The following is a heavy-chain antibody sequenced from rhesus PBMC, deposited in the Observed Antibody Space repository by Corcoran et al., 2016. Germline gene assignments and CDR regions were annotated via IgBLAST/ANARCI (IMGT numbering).Heavy chain of an antibody. J-gene: IGHJ4*01. D-gene: IGHD4-23*01. Sequence: EVQLVESGGRLAKPGGSLRLSCAASGFTFSNYWMNWVRQTPGKGLEWISAINSGGGSTYYADSVKGRFTISRDNSKNTLSLQMNSLRAEDTAVYYCAKEPEYTNWGYYFDYWGQGVLVTVSS. CDR3: AKEPEYTNWGYYFDY. V-gene: IGHV3S42*01. CDR1: GFTFSNYW. CDR2: INSGGGST.